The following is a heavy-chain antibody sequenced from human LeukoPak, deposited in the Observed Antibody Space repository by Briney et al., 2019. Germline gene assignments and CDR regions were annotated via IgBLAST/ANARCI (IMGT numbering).Heavy chain of an antibody. V-gene: IGHV4-39*01. J-gene: IGHJ1*01. Sequence: TSETLSPTCSVSCPSITMRCYLCARIHPPPGKGREWYGSIYYSGSTYYNPSLKSRVTISVDTSKNQYSLNLYSVTAADTAVYYCAPYCSGGSCTGYVQHWGQGTLVTVFS. CDR1: CPSITMRCYL. CDR3: APYCSGGSCTGYVQH. CDR2: IYYSGST. D-gene: IGHD2-15*01.